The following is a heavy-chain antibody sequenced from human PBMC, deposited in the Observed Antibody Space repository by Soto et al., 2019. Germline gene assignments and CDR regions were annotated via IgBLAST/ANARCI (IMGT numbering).Heavy chain of an antibody. CDR2: ISSSSSFI. V-gene: IGHV3-21*01. Sequence: GGSLRLSCAASGFTFSSYSMNWVRQAPGKGLEWVSSISSSSSFIYSADSVKGRFTISRDTAKNSLYLQMNSLRAEDTAVYYCARVRGDCSNGVCFRWYFDLWGRGTLVTVSS. CDR3: ARVRGDCSNGVCFRWYFDL. CDR1: GFTFSSYS. J-gene: IGHJ2*01. D-gene: IGHD2-8*01.